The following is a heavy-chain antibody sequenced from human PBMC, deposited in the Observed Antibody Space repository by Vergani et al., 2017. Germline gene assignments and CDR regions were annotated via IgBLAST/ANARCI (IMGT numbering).Heavy chain of an antibody. CDR2: IIPIFGTA. J-gene: IGHJ3*02. D-gene: IGHD3-22*01. CDR3: ARELHYYDSSGYYYVGAVDS. V-gene: IGHV1-69*12. CDR1: GGTFSSYA. Sequence: QVQLVQSGAEVKKPGSSVKVSCKASGGTFSSYAISWVRQAPGQGLEWMGGIIPIFGTANYAQKFQGRVTITADESTSTAYMELSSLRSEDTAVYYCARELHYYDSSGYYYVGAVDSWGQGTMVTVPS.